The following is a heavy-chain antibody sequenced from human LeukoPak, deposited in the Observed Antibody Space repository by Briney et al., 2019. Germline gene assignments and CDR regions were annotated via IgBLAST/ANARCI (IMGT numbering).Heavy chain of an antibody. CDR1: GFSFDAYT. CDR2: ISSNGGST. J-gene: IGHJ4*01. V-gene: IGHV3-64*01. CDR3: ARGPRGIVGGAYFDF. D-gene: IGHD2-21*01. Sequence: GGSLRLSCAASGFSFDAYTMHWVRQAPGKGLEYVSAISSNGGSTYYANSVRGRFTISRDNSKNTLFVQMGSLRAEDMAVYYCARGPRGIVGGAYFDFWGQGTLGNVSS.